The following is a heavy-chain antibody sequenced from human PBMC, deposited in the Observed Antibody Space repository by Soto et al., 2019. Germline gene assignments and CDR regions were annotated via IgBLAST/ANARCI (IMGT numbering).Heavy chain of an antibody. J-gene: IGHJ5*02. CDR1: GGSISSYY. CDR3: ATGGGYSGYDYNWFDP. V-gene: IGHV4-59*08. D-gene: IGHD5-12*01. CDR2: IYYSGST. Sequence: KTSETLSLTCTVSGGSISSYYWSWIRQPPGKGLEWIGYIYYSGSTNYNPSLKSRVTISVDTSKNQFSLKLSSVTAADTAVYYCATGGGYSGYDYNWFDPWGQGTLVTVSS.